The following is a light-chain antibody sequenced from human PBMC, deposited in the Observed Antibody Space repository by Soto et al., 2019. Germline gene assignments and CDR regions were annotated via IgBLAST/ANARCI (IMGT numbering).Light chain of an antibody. J-gene: IGKJ4*01. CDR1: QSILKSSIKKNS. Sequence: DIVMTQSPDSLAVSPGERATIKCRSSQSILKSSIKKNSLAWYQQKPGQPPRLLIYWASTRDSGVPDRFSGSGSGTDFTLTITRLQAEDVAVYYCQQYYSSSLTFGGGTKVEIK. V-gene: IGKV4-1*01. CDR2: WAS. CDR3: QQYYSSSLT.